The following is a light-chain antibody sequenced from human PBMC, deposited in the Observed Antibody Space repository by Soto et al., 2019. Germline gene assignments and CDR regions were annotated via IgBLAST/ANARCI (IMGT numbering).Light chain of an antibody. Sequence: DIPLTQSPSSLSSSLGDRATITCRASQSISSYLNWYQQKPGKVPKLLIYAASNLQGGVPCRFSGSGSGTVSPPTISRVQHEDSVNYYHQQSISAPWTFGQGTKVEIK. CDR1: QSISSY. J-gene: IGKJ1*01. CDR3: QQSISAPWT. CDR2: AAS. V-gene: IGKV1-39*01.